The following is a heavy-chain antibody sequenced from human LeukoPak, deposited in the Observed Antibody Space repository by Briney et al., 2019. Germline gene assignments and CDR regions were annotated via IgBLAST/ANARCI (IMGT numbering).Heavy chain of an antibody. CDR3: AADLAYSNYGPLDY. V-gene: IGHV3-13*01. Sequence: GGSLRLSCAASGFTFSSYDMHWVRQATGKGLEWVSAIGTAGDTYYPGSVKGRFTISRENAKNSLYLQMNSLRAGDTAVYYCAADLAYSNYGPLDYWGQGTLVTVSS. D-gene: IGHD4-11*01. J-gene: IGHJ4*02. CDR1: GFTFSSYD. CDR2: IGTAGDT.